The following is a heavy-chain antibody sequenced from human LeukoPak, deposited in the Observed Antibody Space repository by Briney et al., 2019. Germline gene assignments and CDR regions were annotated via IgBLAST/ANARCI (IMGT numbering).Heavy chain of an antibody. CDR3: ARNADVTVASVTFDY. J-gene: IGHJ4*02. D-gene: IGHD6-19*01. V-gene: IGHV4-59*08. CDR2: ISYSENT. Sequence: SETLSLTCTVSGGSITSFYWSWLRQPPGKGLEWVGYISYSENTNSNPSLKSRVTISVDTSKNQFSLRVSFMTAADTAVYFCARNADVTVASVTFDYWGQGTLVTVSS. CDR1: GGSITSFY.